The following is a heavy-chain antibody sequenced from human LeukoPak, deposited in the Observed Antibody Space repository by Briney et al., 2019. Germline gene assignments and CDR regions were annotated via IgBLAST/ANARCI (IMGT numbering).Heavy chain of an antibody. CDR1: GYSFTSYW. J-gene: IGHJ6*02. CDR2: IYPGDSDT. V-gene: IGHV5-51*01. D-gene: IGHD2-2*01. CDR3: ARSGSVVPAATDDYYYGMDV. Sequence: GESLKISCKGSGYSFTSYWIGWVRQMPGKGLVWMGIIYPGDSDTRYSPSFQGQVTISADRSISTAYLQWSSLKASDTAMYYCARSGSVVPAATDDYYYGMDVWGQGTTVTVSS.